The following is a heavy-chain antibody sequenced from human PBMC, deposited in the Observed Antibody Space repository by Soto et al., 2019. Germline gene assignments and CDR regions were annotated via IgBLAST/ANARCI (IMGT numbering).Heavy chain of an antibody. J-gene: IGHJ4*02. V-gene: IGHV4-30-2*01. Sequence: SETLSLTCTVSGDSLSGYYWSWIRQTPGKGLEWIGDIYHSGSTYYNPSLKSRVTISVDRSKNQFSLKLSSVTAADTAVYYCARGPPLGYWGQGTLVTVSS. CDR1: GDSLSGYY. CDR3: ARGPPLGY. CDR2: IYHSGST.